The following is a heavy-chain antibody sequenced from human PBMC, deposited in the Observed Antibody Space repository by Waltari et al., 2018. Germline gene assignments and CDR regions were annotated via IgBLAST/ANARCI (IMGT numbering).Heavy chain of an antibody. V-gene: IGHV4-34*02. Sequence: QVLLQEWGASLLKPSATLSLTCAVYRGSLSSFYWSWIRQPPGKGLEWIGEIDQSGSTNYNPSLKSRVTISKDTSKNQFSLKLRSVTASETAVYYCAREGYYGSGNYYTSWFDPWGQGILVTVSS. D-gene: IGHD3-10*01. J-gene: IGHJ5*02. CDR2: IDQSGST. CDR3: AREGYYGSGNYYTSWFDP. CDR1: RGSLSSFY.